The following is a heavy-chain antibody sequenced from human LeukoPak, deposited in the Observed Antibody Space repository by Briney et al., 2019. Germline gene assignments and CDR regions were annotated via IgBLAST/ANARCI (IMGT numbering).Heavy chain of an antibody. D-gene: IGHD3-16*01. CDR3: TRERGRIDAFDI. V-gene: IGHV3-30*02. CDR1: GFSFSSYG. CDR2: IRSDGSNK. J-gene: IGHJ3*02. Sequence: PGGSLRLSCAGSGFSFSSYGMHWVRQAPGKGLEWMAFIRSDGSNKYYADSVKGRFTISRDNPKNTLYLQMNSLKTEDTAVYYCTRERGRIDAFDIWGQGTMVTVSS.